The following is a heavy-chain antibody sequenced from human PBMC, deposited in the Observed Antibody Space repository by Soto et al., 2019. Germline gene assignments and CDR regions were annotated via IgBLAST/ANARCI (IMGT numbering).Heavy chain of an antibody. D-gene: IGHD1-26*01. CDR1: GGSFSGYY. V-gene: IGHV4-34*01. CDR3: ARGELLDY. Sequence: SETLSLTCAVYGGSFSGYYWSWIRQPPGKGLEWIGEINHSGSTNYNPSLKSRVTISVDTSKNQFSLKLSSVTAADTTVYYCARGELLDYWGQGTLVTVSS. CDR2: INHSGST. J-gene: IGHJ4*02.